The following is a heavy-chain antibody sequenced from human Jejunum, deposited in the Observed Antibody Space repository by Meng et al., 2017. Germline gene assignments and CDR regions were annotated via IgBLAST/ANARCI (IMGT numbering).Heavy chain of an antibody. V-gene: IGHV4-31*03. CDR1: GGSLRTGAYS. CDR3: ARLGITETIGGFDP. CDR2: IYYTGST. D-gene: IGHD1-7*01. Sequence: VELQEPGPGLVKPSHTLSLTCTVSGGSLRTGAYSWSWIRQHPGKGLEWIGYIYYTGSTFYNPSLKSRVSISLETSKNQFSLKVTSVTAADTAFYYCARLGITETIGGFDPWGQGILVTVSS. J-gene: IGHJ5*02.